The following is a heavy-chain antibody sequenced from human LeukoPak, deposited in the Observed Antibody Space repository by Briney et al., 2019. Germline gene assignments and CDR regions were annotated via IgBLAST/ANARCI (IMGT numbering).Heavy chain of an antibody. CDR1: GFTFSNYA. J-gene: IGHJ4*01. V-gene: IGHV3-23*01. CDR2: ISGSDGST. D-gene: IGHD2-15*01. CDR3: AXGRXXCTGGSXYXXY. Sequence: PGGSLRLSCTASGFTFSNYAMSWVRQAPGKGLEWVSTISGSDGSTYYADSVKGRFTISRDNSKNTLYLQMNSLRVEDTAIYYCAXGRXXCTGGSXYXXYWGXXXXVTV.